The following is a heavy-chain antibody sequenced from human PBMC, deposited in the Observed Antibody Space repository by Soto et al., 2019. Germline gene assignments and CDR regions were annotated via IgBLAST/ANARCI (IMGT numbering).Heavy chain of an antibody. CDR3: TTDLSSGGDAILGVGAFDI. CDR2: IKSKTDGGTT. D-gene: IGHD2-21*02. CDR1: GFTFSNAW. J-gene: IGHJ3*02. Sequence: EVQLVESGGGLVKPGGSLRLSCAASGFTFSNAWMNWVRQAPGKGLEWVGRIKSKTDGGTTDSAEPVKGRFTISRDDSKNTLYLQMNSLKTEDTAVYYCTTDLSSGGDAILGVGAFDIWGQGTMVTVSS. V-gene: IGHV3-15*07.